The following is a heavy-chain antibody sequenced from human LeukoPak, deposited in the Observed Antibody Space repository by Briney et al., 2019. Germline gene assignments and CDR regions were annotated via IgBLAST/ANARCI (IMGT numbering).Heavy chain of an antibody. CDR1: GFTFSSYE. V-gene: IGHV3-48*03. CDR2: ISSSGSTI. J-gene: IGHJ6*03. CDR3: AREISVYYYYYMDV. Sequence: PGGSLRLSCAASGFTFSSYEMNWVRQAPGKGLEWVSYISSSGSTIYYADSVKGRFTISRDNAKNSLYLQMNSLRAEDTAVYYCAREISVYYYYYMDVWGKGTTVTVSS. D-gene: IGHD5/OR15-5a*01.